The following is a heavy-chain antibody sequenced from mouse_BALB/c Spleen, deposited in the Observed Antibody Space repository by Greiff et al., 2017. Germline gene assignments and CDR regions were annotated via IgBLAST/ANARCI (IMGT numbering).Heavy chain of an antibody. CDR2: INPSNGRT. J-gene: IGHJ4*01. D-gene: IGHD2-1*01. CDR1: GYTFTSYW. V-gene: IGHV1S81*02. Sequence: QVQLQQPGADLVKPGASVKLSCKASGYTFTSYWMHWVKQRPGQGLEWIGEINPSNGRTNYNEKFKSKATLTVDKSSSTAYMQLSSLTSEDSAVYYCAKEGYYCNYGYAMDYWGQGTSVTVSS. CDR3: AKEGYYCNYGYAMDY.